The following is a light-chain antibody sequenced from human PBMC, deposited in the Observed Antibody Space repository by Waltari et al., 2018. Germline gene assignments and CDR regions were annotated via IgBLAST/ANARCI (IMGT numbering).Light chain of an antibody. CDR1: SSDVGSYNL. CDR2: EDS. V-gene: IGLV2-23*01. J-gene: IGLJ3*02. Sequence: QSALTQSASLSGSPGQSITISCTGTSSDVGSYNLVSWYQHHPGKVPKLMIFEDSKRPSGVSNRFSGSKSGNTASLTISGLQAEDEADYYCCSYAGSTTWVFGGGTKLTVL. CDR3: CSYAGSTTWV.